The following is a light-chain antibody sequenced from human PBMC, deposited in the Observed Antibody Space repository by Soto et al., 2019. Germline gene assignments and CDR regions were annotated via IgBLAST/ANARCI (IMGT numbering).Light chain of an antibody. CDR3: QQGHNWPLT. CDR2: GAS. V-gene: IGKV3-15*01. J-gene: IGKJ2*01. CDR1: QSISSE. Sequence: EIVMTQSPATLSVSPGESATLSCRASQSISSELAWYQQKPGQPPRLLIYGASTRATGVPARFTGSVSGSDFTLTNVGLQSEDFAVYYSQQGHNWPLTFGQGTRLEI.